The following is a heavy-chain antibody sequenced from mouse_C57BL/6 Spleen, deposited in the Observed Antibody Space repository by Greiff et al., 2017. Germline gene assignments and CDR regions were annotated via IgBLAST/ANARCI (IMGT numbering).Heavy chain of an antibody. CDR1: GYTFTDYN. CDR2: INPNNGGT. V-gene: IGHV1-18*01. CDR3: AKIYYGSSHWYFDV. J-gene: IGHJ1*03. D-gene: IGHD1-1*01. Sequence: VQLQQSGPELVKPGASVKIPCKASGYTFTDYNMDWVKQSHGKSLEWIGDINPNNGGTIYNQKFKGKATLTVDKSSSTAYMELRSLTSEDTAVYYCAKIYYGSSHWYFDVWGTGTTVTVSS.